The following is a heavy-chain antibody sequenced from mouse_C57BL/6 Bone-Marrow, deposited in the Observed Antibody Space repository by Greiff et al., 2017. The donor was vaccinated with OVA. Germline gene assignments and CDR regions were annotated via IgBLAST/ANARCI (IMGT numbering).Heavy chain of an antibody. D-gene: IGHD1-1*01. CDR1: GYTFTDYY. CDR3: ARSTTVGYAMDY. V-gene: IGHV1-26*01. J-gene: IGHJ4*01. CDR2: INPNNGGT. Sequence: EVQLQQSGPELVKPGASVKISCKASGYTFTDYYMNWVKQSHGESLEWIGDINPNNGGTSYNQKFKGKATLTVDKSSSTAYMELRSLTSEDSAVYYCARSTTVGYAMDYWGQGTSVTVSS.